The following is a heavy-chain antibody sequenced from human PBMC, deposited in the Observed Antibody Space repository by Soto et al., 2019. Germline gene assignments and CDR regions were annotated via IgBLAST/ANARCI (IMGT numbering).Heavy chain of an antibody. CDR1: GGTFSSYA. D-gene: IGHD3-22*01. Sequence: QVQLVQSGAEVKKPGSSVKVSCKASGGTFSSYAISWVRQAPGQGLEWMGGIIPIFGTANYAQKFQGRVTITADESTSTAYMELSGLRSEDTAVYYCARESVVRVYYGMDVWGQGTTVTVSS. CDR3: ARESVVRVYYGMDV. V-gene: IGHV1-69*01. J-gene: IGHJ6*02. CDR2: IIPIFGTA.